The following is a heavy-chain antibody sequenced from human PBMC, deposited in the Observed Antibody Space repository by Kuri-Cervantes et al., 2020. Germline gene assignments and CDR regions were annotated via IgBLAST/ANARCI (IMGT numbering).Heavy chain of an antibody. CDR3: ARCVYYDYVWGSYRYTGSEYYFDY. CDR1: GGSISSYY. V-gene: IGHV4-59*01. D-gene: IGHD3-16*02. Sequence: GSLRLSCTVSGGSISSYYWSWIRQPPGKGLEWIGYIYYSGSTNYNPSLKSRVTISVDTSKNQFSLKLSSVTAADTAVYYCARCVYYDYVWGSYRYTGSEYYFDYWGQGTLVTVSS. J-gene: IGHJ4*02. CDR2: IYYSGST.